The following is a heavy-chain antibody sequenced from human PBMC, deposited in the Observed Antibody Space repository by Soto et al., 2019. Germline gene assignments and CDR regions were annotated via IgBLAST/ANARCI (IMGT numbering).Heavy chain of an antibody. CDR3: AKDRSSSSLGY. V-gene: IGHV3-30*18. J-gene: IGHJ4*02. CDR2: ISYDGSNK. CDR1: GFTFSSYG. Sequence: SLRLSCAASGFTFSSYGMHWVRQAPGKGLEWVAVISYDGSNKYYADSVKGRFTISRDNSKNTLYLQMNSLRAEDTAVYYCAKDRSSSSLGYWGQGTLVTAPQ. D-gene: IGHD6-6*01.